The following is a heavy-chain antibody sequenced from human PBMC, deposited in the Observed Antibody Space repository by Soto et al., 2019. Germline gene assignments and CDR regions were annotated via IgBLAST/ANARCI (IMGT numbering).Heavy chain of an antibody. CDR2: TYYRSKWYN. J-gene: IGHJ5*02. CDR3: ARDRSSSSELVNWFDP. CDR1: GDSVSSNSAA. V-gene: IGHV6-1*01. Sequence: SQTLSLTCAISGDSVSSNSAAWNWIRQSPSRGLEWLGRTYYRSKWYNDYAVSVKSRITINPDTSKNQSSLQLNSVTPEDTAVYYCARDRSSSSELVNWFDPWGQGTLVTVSS. D-gene: IGHD6-6*01.